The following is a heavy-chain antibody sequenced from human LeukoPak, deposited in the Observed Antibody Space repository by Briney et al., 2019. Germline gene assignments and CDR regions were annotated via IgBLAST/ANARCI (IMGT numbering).Heavy chain of an antibody. CDR1: GGTFSSYA. CDR2: IIPIFGTA. V-gene: IGHV1-69*13. Sequence: ASVKVSCKASGGTFSSYAISWVRQAPGQGLEWMGGIIPIFGTANYAQKFQGRVTITADESTSTAYMELSSLRSENTAVYYCARESGIAVAGKAIWFDPWGQGTLVTVSS. CDR3: ARESGIAVAGKAIWFDP. J-gene: IGHJ5*02. D-gene: IGHD6-19*01.